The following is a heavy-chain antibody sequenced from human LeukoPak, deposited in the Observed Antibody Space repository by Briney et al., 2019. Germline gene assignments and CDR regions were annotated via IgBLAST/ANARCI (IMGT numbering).Heavy chain of an antibody. D-gene: IGHD3-10*01. CDR2: ISSRSTYI. CDR1: RFTFSTYS. Sequence: GGSLRLSCAASRFTFSTYSMNWVRQAPGKGLEWVSSISSRSTYIYYADSVKGRFTISRDNAKNSLYLQMNNLRAEDTAVYYCAREYRGFGRNFDYWGQGILVTVSS. CDR3: AREYRGFGRNFDY. V-gene: IGHV3-21*01. J-gene: IGHJ4*02.